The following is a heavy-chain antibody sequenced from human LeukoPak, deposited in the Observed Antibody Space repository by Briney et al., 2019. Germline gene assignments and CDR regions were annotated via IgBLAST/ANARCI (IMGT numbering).Heavy chain of an antibody. J-gene: IGHJ4*02. D-gene: IGHD1-26*01. V-gene: IGHV1-46*01. CDR1: GYTFTSYY. CDR2: INPSGGST. Sequence: AAVKVSCKASGYTFTSYYMHWVRQAPGQGLEWMGIINPSGGSTSYAQKFQGRVTMTRDTSTSTVYMELSSLRSEDTAVYYCARETKWGREAFYFDYWGQGTLVTASS. CDR3: ARETKWGREAFYFDY.